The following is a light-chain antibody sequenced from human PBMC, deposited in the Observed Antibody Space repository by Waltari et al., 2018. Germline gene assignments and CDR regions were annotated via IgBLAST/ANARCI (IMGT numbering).Light chain of an antibody. CDR2: RAS. Sequence: DIQMTQSPYSLSASAGDTGTNTCQASQGIGNNLNWYQQKLGKAPKLLIYRASSLQSGIPSRFSGSGSGTDFTLTISSLQPEDFATYYCQQGYSYPYSFGQGTKVEIK. CDR3: QQGYSYPYS. V-gene: IGKV1-16*01. J-gene: IGKJ2*03. CDR1: QGIGNN.